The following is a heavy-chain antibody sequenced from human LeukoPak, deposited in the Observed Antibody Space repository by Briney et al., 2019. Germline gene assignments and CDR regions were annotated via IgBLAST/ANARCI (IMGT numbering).Heavy chain of an antibody. CDR1: GYSFTSHW. CDR2: IYPGDSDT. V-gene: IGHV5-51*01. Sequence: GGSLKISCKGSGYSFTSHWIGWVRQMPGKGLEWMGIIYPGDSDTRFSPAFQGQVIMSADKSISTAYLQWSSLKASDTAMYYCAREIVVAGKNVAAYDFWGQGTMVTVSS. D-gene: IGHD6-19*01. J-gene: IGHJ3*01. CDR3: AREIVVAGKNVAAYDF.